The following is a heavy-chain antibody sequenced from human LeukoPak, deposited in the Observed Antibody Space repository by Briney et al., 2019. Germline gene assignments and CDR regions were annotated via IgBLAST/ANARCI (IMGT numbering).Heavy chain of an antibody. CDR3: AKGPWAWIQLWLPDY. CDR1: GLTFSSYA. V-gene: IGHV3-30-3*01. D-gene: IGHD5-18*01. Sequence: GGSLRLSCAASGLTFSSYAMHWVRQAPGKGLEWVAVISYDGSNKYYADSVKGRFTISRDNSKNTLYLQMNSLRAEDTAVYYCAKGPWAWIQLWLPDYWGQGTLVTVSS. CDR2: ISYDGSNK. J-gene: IGHJ4*02.